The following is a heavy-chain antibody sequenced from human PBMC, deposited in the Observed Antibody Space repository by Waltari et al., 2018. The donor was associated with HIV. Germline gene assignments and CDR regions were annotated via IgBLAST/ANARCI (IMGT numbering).Heavy chain of an antibody. CDR1: GFTFGGYA. D-gene: IGHD6-19*01. J-gene: IGHJ4*02. V-gene: IGHV3-49*03. CDR2: IRSKAYGGTT. Sequence: EVQLVESGGGLVQPGRSLGLSCPASGFTFGGYAFGWFRQAPGKGLEWVGFIRSKAYGGTTEYAASVKGRFTISRDDSKSIAYLQMNSLKTEDTAVYYCTRESSAPGDWGQGTLVTVSS. CDR3: TRESSAPGD.